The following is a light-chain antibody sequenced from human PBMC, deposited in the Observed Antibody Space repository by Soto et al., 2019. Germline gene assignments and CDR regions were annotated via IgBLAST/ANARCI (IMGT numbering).Light chain of an antibody. CDR3: QQYNNWPALT. CDR1: QSVSSN. CDR2: GAS. Sequence: ERVMTQSPAALYVSPGEGATLCCRASQSVSSNLVWYQHKPGQAPRLLIYGASTRATDIPARFSGSGSGTEFTLTISSLQSEDFAVYYCQQYNNWPALTFGGGTKVDIK. J-gene: IGKJ4*01. V-gene: IGKV3-15*01.